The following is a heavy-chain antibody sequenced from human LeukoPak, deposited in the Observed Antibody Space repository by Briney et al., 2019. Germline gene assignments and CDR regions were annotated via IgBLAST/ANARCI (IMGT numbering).Heavy chain of an antibody. D-gene: IGHD5-18*01. Sequence: GGSLRLSCAASEFTISSYIMNWVRQAPGKVLEWVSSISSTSSYIYYADSVKGRFTLSRDNAKNSLYLQMNSLRAENTAVYYCARAAYCYGPRGFDYCGQGTLVTVSS. V-gene: IGHV3-21*01. CDR3: ARAAYCYGPRGFDY. CDR1: EFTISSYI. J-gene: IGHJ4*02. CDR2: ISSTSSYI.